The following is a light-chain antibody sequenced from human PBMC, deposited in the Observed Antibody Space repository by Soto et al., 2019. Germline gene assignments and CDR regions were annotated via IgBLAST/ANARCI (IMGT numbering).Light chain of an antibody. J-gene: IGLJ2*01. CDR1: SSDVGGYNY. Sequence: QSALTQPASVSGSPGQSITISCTGTSSDVGGYNYVSWYQQHPGKAPKLMIYEVSNRPSGVSNRFSGSKSGNTASLTISGLQDEDEADYYCSSYPSSSTLVFGGGTKLTVL. CDR2: EVS. V-gene: IGLV2-14*01. CDR3: SSYPSSSTLV.